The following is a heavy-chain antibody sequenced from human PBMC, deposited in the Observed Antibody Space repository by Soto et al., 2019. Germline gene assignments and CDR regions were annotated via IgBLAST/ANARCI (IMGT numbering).Heavy chain of an antibody. Sequence: KASCKASGYTLTSYAMHWVRPAPGQMLEWMGWINAGNGNTKYSQKFQGRVTITRDTSASTAYMELSSLRSEDTAVYYCAIGLFTYGYYFDYWVQGTLVIVS. V-gene: IGHV1-3*01. CDR1: GYTLTSYA. D-gene: IGHD3-16*01. J-gene: IGHJ4*02. CDR2: INAGNGNT. CDR3: AIGLFTYGYYFDY.